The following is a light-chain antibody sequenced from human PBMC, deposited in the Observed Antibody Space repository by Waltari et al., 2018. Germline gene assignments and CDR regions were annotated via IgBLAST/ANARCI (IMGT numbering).Light chain of an antibody. Sequence: SALTQPRSVSGSPGQSVTISCTGTSNDVGGYHYVSWYPHHPGEVPKRMIYDVTQRPSGVPDLFSGSKSGNTASLTISGLQADDEADYYCSSYGGTYFVFGGGTRLTVL. V-gene: IGLV2-11*01. J-gene: IGLJ2*01. CDR1: SNDVGGYHY. CDR3: SSYGGTYFV. CDR2: DVT.